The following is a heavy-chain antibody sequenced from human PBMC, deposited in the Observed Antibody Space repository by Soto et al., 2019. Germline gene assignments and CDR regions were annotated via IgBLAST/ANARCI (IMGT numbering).Heavy chain of an antibody. CDR1: GGTISSWY. CDR3: ARRYGSAIDF. V-gene: IGHV4-59*08. D-gene: IGHD1-26*01. Sequence: QVQLQESGPGLVKPSETLSLTCTVSGGTISSWYWSWIRQPPGKGLEWIGYIYYSGSTNCNPSLKRRVTLSVDTAKNQFPLKLRSVTAADTAVYYCARRYGSAIDFWGQGTLVTVSS. CDR2: IYYSGST. J-gene: IGHJ4*02.